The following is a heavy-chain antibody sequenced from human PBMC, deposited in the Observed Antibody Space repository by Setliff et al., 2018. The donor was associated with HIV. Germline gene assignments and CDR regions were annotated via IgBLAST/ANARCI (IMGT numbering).Heavy chain of an antibody. Sequence: ETLSLTCTVSGDSINSTSYYWGWIRQPPGKGLEWIGNIYYSGSAYYSPSLKSRVTMSVDTSKNQFSLKLSSVTAADTSVYYCARAYYDFWSGKKRDDYYYYYMDVWGKGTTVTVS. D-gene: IGHD3-3*01. J-gene: IGHJ6*03. CDR3: ARAYYDFWSGKKRDDYYYYYMDV. CDR2: IYYSGSA. V-gene: IGHV4-39*01. CDR1: GDSINSTSYY.